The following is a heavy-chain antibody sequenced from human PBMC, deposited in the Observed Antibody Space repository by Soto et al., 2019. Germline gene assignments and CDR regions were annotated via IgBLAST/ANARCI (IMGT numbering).Heavy chain of an antibody. J-gene: IGHJ6*02. CDR3: ARDSRYYGSGSPGYYYGMDV. V-gene: IGHV3-33*01. CDR2: IWYDGSNK. D-gene: IGHD3-10*01. Sequence: GGSLRLSCAASGFTFSSYGMHWVRQAPGKGLEWVAVIWYDGSNKYYADSVKGRFTISRDNSKNTLYLQMNSLRAEDTAVYYCARDSRYYGSGSPGYYYGMDVWGQGTTVTGAS. CDR1: GFTFSSYG.